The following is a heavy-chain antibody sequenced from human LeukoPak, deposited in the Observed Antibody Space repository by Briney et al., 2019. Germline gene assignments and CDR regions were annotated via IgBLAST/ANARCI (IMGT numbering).Heavy chain of an antibody. D-gene: IGHD6-13*01. V-gene: IGHV3-15*01. CDR2: IKTKTDGGTT. Sequence: GGSLRLSCAVSGFTFSNAWMSWVRQAPGKGLEWVGRIKTKTDGGTTDYAAPVKGRFTISRDDSKNTLYLQMNSLKTEDTAVYYCTTGTLYTSSWFHYWGQGTLVTVSS. J-gene: IGHJ4*02. CDR3: TTGTLYTSSWFHY. CDR1: GFTFSNAW.